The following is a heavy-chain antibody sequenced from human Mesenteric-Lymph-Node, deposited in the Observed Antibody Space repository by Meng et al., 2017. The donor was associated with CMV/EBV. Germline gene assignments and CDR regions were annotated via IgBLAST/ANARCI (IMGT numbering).Heavy chain of an antibody. CDR1: GGSISSSSYY. D-gene: IGHD1-26*01. Sequence: SETLSLTCTVSGGSISSSSYYWGWIRQPPGKGLEWIGSIYYSGSTNYNPSLKSRVTISVDKSKNQFSLKLSSVTAADTAVYYCARAWYSGSLNWFDPWGQGTLVTVSS. CDR2: IYYSGST. CDR3: ARAWYSGSLNWFDP. J-gene: IGHJ5*02. V-gene: IGHV4-39*07.